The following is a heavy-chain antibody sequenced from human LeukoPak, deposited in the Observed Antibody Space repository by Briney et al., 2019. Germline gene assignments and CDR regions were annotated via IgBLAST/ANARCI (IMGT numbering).Heavy chain of an antibody. CDR1: GGTFSSYA. J-gene: IGHJ5*02. CDR3: AREGGAMTTVTTFWFDP. D-gene: IGHD4-17*01. Sequence: SVKVSFKASGGTFSSYAISWVRQAPGQGPEWMGGIIPIFGPANYAQKFQGRVTITTDESTATAYLELSSLRSEDTAVYYCAREGGAMTTVTTFWFDPWGQGTLVTVSS. V-gene: IGHV1-69*05. CDR2: IIPIFGPA.